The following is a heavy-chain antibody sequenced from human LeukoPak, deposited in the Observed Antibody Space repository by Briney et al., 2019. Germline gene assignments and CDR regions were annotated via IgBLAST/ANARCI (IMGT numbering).Heavy chain of an antibody. Sequence: RASVKVSCKASGYTFTSYGISWVRQAPGQGLEWMGWISAYNGNTNYAQKLQGRVTMTTDTSTSTAYMELRSLRSDDTAVYYCARGDGYNLFKGYYFDYWGQGTLVTVSS. J-gene: IGHJ4*02. V-gene: IGHV1-18*01. CDR1: GYTFTSYG. CDR3: ARGDGYNLFKGYYFDY. CDR2: ISAYNGNT. D-gene: IGHD5-24*01.